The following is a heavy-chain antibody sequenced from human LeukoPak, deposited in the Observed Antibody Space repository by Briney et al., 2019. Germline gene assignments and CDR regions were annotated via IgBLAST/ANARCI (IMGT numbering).Heavy chain of an antibody. Sequence: PGGSLRLSCAASGFTFSTYWMTWVRQAPGKGLEWVASISSDGSGKYYMDSVKGRFTISRDNAKNSLLLQMNSLRAEDTAVHYCGRVRPGDADYWGQGTLVTVSS. D-gene: IGHD1-26*01. CDR2: ISSDGSGK. J-gene: IGHJ4*02. CDR1: GFTFSTYW. CDR3: GRVRPGDADY. V-gene: IGHV3-7*01.